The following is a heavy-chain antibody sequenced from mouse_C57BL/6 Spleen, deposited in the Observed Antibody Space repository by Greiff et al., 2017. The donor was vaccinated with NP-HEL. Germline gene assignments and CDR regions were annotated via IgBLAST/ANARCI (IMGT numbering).Heavy chain of an antibody. CDR2: IDPSDSET. CDR1: GYTFTSYW. J-gene: IGHJ2*01. D-gene: IGHD1-1*01. Sequence: VQLQQSGAELVRPGSSVKLSCKASGYTFTSYWMHWVKQRPIQGLEWIGNIDPSDSETHYNQKFKDKATLTVDKSSSTAYMQLSSLTSEDSAVYYCARTIDYYGSSYYFDYWGQGTTLTVSS. CDR3: ARTIDYYGSSYYFDY. V-gene: IGHV1-52*01.